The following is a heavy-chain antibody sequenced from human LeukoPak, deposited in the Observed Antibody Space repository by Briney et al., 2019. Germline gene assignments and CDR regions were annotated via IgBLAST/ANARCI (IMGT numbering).Heavy chain of an antibody. CDR1: GYTFTSYD. V-gene: IGHV1-8*01. D-gene: IGHD1-14*01. Sequence: ASVKVSCKAYGYTFTSYDIIWLRQAPGQGPECVGWIKPNSGNTGYAQKFQGRVTMTRDTSTSTAYMELNSLTYDDTAVYYCTRNHLGLGLWGQGTMVTVS. J-gene: IGHJ3*01. CDR3: TRNHLGLGL. CDR2: IKPNSGNT.